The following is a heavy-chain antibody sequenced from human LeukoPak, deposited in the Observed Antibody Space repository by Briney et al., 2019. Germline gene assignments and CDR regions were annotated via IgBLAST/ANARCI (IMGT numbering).Heavy chain of an antibody. J-gene: IGHJ5*02. CDR1: GGTFSSYA. CDR2: IIPIFGTA. D-gene: IGHD3-22*01. Sequence: SVKVSCKASGGTFSSYAISWVRQAPGQGLEWMGGIIPIFGTANYAQKFQGRVTITADESTSTAYMELSGLRSEDTAVYYCARDAEWGYYYDSSGYHNWFDPWGQGTLVTVSS. CDR3: ARDAEWGYYYDSSGYHNWFDP. V-gene: IGHV1-69*13.